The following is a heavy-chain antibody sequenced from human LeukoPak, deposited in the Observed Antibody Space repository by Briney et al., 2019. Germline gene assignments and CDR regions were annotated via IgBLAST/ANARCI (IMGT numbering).Heavy chain of an antibody. CDR1: GFTFSSHA. Sequence: SVGSLRLSCAASGFTFSSHALNWVRQAPGKGLEWASTISATGSTTYYADSVKGRFTISRDNSKNTLYLKMNNLRAEDTAVYYCAMNAGQWLVPYDHWGQGTLVTVSS. V-gene: IGHV3-23*01. J-gene: IGHJ4*02. CDR2: ISATGSTT. CDR3: AMNAGQWLVPYDH. D-gene: IGHD6-19*01.